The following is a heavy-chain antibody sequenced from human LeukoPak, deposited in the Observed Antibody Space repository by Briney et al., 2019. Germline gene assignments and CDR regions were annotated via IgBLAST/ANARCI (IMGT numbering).Heavy chain of an antibody. CDR3: ARSPNYYGSGSYYSV. CDR1: GGSISSPYYY. V-gene: IGHV4-39*07. CDR2: VYYSGST. Sequence: SETLSLTCTVSGGSISSPYYYWGWIRQPPGKGLEWIGSVYYSGSTNYSPSLKSRATISVDTSKNQFSLNLRSVTAADTAIYYCARSPNYYGSGSYYSVWGQGTLVTVSS. D-gene: IGHD3-10*01. J-gene: IGHJ4*02.